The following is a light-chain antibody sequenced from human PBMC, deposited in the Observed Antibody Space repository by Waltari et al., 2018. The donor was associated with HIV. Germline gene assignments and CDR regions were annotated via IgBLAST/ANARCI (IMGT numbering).Light chain of an antibody. V-gene: IGLV2-14*03. CDR3: PSSLNCGSFV. Sequence: QSALTQPASVSGSPGQSVTLPCTGTTTLIGGSNYVPRYEHRAGEAPILIIFHVDGRPTGISSRFSGSKAGNPASQTISGLQADDEADFYCPSSLNCGSFVFGGGTKLTVL. CDR1: TTLIGGSNY. J-gene: IGLJ3*02. CDR2: HVD.